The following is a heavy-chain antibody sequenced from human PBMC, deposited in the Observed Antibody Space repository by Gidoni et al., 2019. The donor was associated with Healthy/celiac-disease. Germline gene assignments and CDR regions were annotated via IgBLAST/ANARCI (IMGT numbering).Heavy chain of an antibody. CDR2: INTNTGNP. Sequence: HVQLEQSGSQLTKPAASVKVSSKAAGYTFTSKALNWVRQAPGPGLEWMGWINTNTGNPTYAQGFTGRFVFSLDTSVSTAYLQISSLKAEDTAVYYCARDGGYCSSTSCYIGWFDPWGQGTLVTVSS. V-gene: IGHV7-4-1*02. CDR1: GYTFTSKA. CDR3: ARDGGYCSSTSCYIGWFDP. D-gene: IGHD2-2*02. J-gene: IGHJ5*02.